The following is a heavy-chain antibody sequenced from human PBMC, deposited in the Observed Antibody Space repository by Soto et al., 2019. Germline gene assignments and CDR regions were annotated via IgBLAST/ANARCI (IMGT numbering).Heavy chain of an antibody. D-gene: IGHD2-8*02. J-gene: IGHJ6*03. CDR1: GFSFGDYA. Sequence: DVQLVESGGGLVQPGRSLRLSCEVSGFSFGDYAMHWVRQAPGKGLEWVSGIFWNGGTIAYADSVKGLFTISRDNAKKSLYLQMHSLRPDDTALYYCAKGQCTGVKFYFDYMEVWGKGTTVSVSS. CDR3: AKGQCTGVKFYFDYMEV. V-gene: IGHV3-9*01. CDR2: IFWNGGTI.